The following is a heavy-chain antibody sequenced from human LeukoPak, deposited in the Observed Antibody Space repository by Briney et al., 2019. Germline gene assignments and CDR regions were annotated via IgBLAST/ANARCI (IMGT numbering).Heavy chain of an antibody. CDR3: AKGFDIDY. V-gene: IGHV3-11*01. J-gene: IGHJ4*02. Sequence: GGSLRLSCAASGFTLSDYYMGWIRQAPGKGLEWVSYISSSGSAIFNADSVKGRFTISRDNSKNTLYLQMNSLRAEDTAVYYCAKGFDIDYWGQGTLVTVSS. CDR1: GFTLSDYY. CDR2: ISSSGSAI. D-gene: IGHD3-9*01.